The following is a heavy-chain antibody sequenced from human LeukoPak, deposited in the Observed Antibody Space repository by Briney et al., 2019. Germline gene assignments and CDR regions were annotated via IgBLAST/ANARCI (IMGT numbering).Heavy chain of an antibody. J-gene: IGHJ4*02. Sequence: ASVKVSCKTSGYTFNDYYVHWVRQAPGQGLEWMGWINPNSGRTNYAPKFQGRVTLTTDTSISTAYMELSGLISGDTALYYFARDSSDVSTGYYHFWGQGTLVTVSS. V-gene: IGHV1-2*02. D-gene: IGHD3-9*01. CDR3: ARDSSDVSTGYYHF. CDR1: GYTFNDYY. CDR2: INPNSGRT.